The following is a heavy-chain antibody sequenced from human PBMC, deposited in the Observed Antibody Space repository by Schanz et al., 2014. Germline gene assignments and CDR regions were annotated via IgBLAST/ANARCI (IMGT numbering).Heavy chain of an antibody. D-gene: IGHD3-3*02. CDR2: ISYDGSIT. V-gene: IGHV3-30*04. J-gene: IGHJ3*01. CDR1: GFTFSNSP. CDR3: ARDGGVDSINAFDF. Sequence: QVQLVESGGGVVQPGRSLRLSCAASGFTFSNSPLHWVRQAPGKGLDWVAVISYDGSITYYADSVKDRFTISRDNSKNIMFLQMNSLKTEDTAVYYCARDGGVDSINAFDFWGQGTMVTVSS.